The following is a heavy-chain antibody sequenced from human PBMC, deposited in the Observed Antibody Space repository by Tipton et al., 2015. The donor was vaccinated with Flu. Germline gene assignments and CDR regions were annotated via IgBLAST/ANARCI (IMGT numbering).Heavy chain of an antibody. CDR2: IYSGGST. V-gene: IGHV3-53*01. D-gene: IGHD3-10*01. CDR1: GFTVSSNY. Sequence: GSLRLSCAASGFTVSSNYMSWVRQAPGKGLEWVSVIYSGGSTYYADSVKGRFTISRDNSKNTLYLQMNSLRAEDTAVYYCARDSTGFYGPGSSPTWGQGTLVTVSS. J-gene: IGHJ5*02. CDR3: ARDSTGFYGPGSSPT.